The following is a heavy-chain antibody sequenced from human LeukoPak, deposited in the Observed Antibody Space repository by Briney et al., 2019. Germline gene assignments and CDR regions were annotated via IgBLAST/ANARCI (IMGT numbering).Heavy chain of an antibody. V-gene: IGHV3-23*01. D-gene: IGHD3-9*01. J-gene: IGHJ6*03. CDR1: GFTFSSYA. Sequence: PGGSLRLSCAASGFTFSSYAMSWVRQAPGKGLEWLSGISGCGDSTYYADSVKGRFTISRDNSKNTLYLQMNSLKTEDTAVYYCTTAPHYDILTGYYLYYYYYYMDVWGKGTTVIVSS. CDR3: TTAPHYDILTGYYLYYYYYYMDV. CDR2: ISGCGDST.